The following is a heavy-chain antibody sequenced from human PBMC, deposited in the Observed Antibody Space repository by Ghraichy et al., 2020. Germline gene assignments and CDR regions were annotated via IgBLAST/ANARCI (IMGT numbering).Heavy chain of an antibody. D-gene: IGHD6-6*01. J-gene: IGHJ4*02. V-gene: IGHV3-30*18. CDR3: ANDTYSSASTGLEPPYY. CDR2: ISYDRINK. CDR1: GFTFSDSG. Sequence: GGSLRLSCAASGFTFSDSGMHWVRQAPGKGLEWVAVISYDRINKSSDDSVKGRFTISRANDKYTLSLQMHSLRAEDTAVYYCANDTYSSASTGLEPPYYWGQGTLFTVSS.